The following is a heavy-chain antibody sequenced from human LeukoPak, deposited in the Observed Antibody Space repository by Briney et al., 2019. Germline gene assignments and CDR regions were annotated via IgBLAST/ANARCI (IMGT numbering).Heavy chain of an antibody. CDR1: GYTFTGHY. J-gene: IGHJ4*02. Sequence: ASVTVSCMASGYTFTGHYMHWVRQAPGQGLEWMGWINPNSGGTNYAQKFQGRVTMTRDTSISTAYMELSRLRSDDTAVYYCARSRTGSGFLFDYWGQGTLVTVSS. CDR3: ARSRTGSGFLFDY. V-gene: IGHV1-2*02. CDR2: INPNSGGT. D-gene: IGHD3-10*01.